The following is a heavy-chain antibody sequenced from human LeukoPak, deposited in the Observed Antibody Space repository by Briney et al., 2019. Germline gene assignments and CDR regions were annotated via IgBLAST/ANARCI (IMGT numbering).Heavy chain of an antibody. CDR3: ARYPEGDSSGYYWDY. J-gene: IGHJ4*02. D-gene: IGHD3-22*01. Sequence: PSETLSLTCAVYGGSFSGYYWSWIRQPPGKGLEWIGEINHSGSTNYNPSLKSRVTISVDTSKNQFSLKLSSVTAADTAVYYCARYPEGDSSGYYWDYWGQGTLVTVSS. V-gene: IGHV4-34*01. CDR2: INHSGST. CDR1: GGSFSGYY.